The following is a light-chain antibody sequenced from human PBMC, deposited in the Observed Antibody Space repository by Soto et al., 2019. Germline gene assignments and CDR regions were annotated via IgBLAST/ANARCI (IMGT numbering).Light chain of an antibody. CDR2: GAS. J-gene: IGKJ5*01. CDR3: QQYGTSALT. CDR1: QSVSNSY. V-gene: IGKV3-20*01. Sequence: EIVLTQSPGTLSLSPGERATLSCRASQSVSNSYLAWYQQKPGQTPRLLISGASNRATGIPDRFSGSGSGTDFTLTINRLEPEDFAVYYCQQYGTSALTFCQWTRLDIK.